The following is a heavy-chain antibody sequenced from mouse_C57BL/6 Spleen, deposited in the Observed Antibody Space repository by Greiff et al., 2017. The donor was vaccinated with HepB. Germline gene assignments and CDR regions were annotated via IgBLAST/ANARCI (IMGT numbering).Heavy chain of an antibody. CDR3: TYGSSYGFAY. CDR1: GFNIKDDY. J-gene: IGHJ3*01. CDR2: IDPENGDT. D-gene: IGHD1-1*01. Sequence: EVKLQESGAELVRPGASVKLSCTASGFNIKDDYMHWVKQRPEQGLEWIGWIDPENGDTEYASKFQGKATITADTSSNTAYLQLSSLTSEDTAVYYCTYGSSYGFAYWGQGTLVTVSA. V-gene: IGHV14-4*01.